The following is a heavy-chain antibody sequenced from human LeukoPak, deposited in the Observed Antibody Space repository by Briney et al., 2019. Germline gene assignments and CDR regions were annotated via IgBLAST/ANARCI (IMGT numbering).Heavy chain of an antibody. D-gene: IGHD2-15*01. CDR3: ARRKDIFDY. V-gene: IGHV3-48*01. J-gene: IGHJ4*02. CDR2: ISSSSGTI. Sequence: AGGSLRLSCAASGFTVSSNYMSWVRQAPGKGLGWVSYISSSSGTIYYADTVKGRFTISRDNAKNSLYLQMNSLRAEDTAVYYCARRKDIFDYWGQGTLVTVSS. CDR1: GFTVSSNY.